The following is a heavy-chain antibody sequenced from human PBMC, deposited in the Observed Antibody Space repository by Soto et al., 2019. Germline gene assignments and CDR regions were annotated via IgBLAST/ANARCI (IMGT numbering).Heavy chain of an antibody. V-gene: IGHV3-23*01. D-gene: IGHD3-22*01. CDR3: AKSPGMYYYDSSGYYHYDY. CDR1: GGNCIGYG. J-gene: IGHJ4*02. CDR2: LSDSGGSI. Sequence: GLSLRLSYAAAGGNCIGYGMSWVRQAPGKGLEWVSGLSDSGGSIYYADSVKGRFTISRDNSMNTLYLQMNSLRAEDTAVYYCAKSPGMYYYDSSGYYHYDYWGQGTLVTVSS.